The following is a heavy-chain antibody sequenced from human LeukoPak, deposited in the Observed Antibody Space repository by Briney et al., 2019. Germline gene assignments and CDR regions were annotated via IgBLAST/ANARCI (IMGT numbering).Heavy chain of an antibody. CDR3: ARVDIVVVPALFDY. CDR2: ISAYNGNT. CDR1: GYTFTSYG. Sequence: GASVEVSCKASGYTFTSYGISWVRQAPGQGLEWMGWISAYNGNTNYAQKLQGRVTMTTDTSTSTAYMELRSLRSDDTAVYYCARVDIVVVPALFDYWGQGTLVTVSS. D-gene: IGHD2-2*03. V-gene: IGHV1-18*01. J-gene: IGHJ4*02.